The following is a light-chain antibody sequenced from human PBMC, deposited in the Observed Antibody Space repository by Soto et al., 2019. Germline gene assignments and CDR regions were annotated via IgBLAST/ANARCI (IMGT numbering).Light chain of an antibody. CDR2: GNG. CDR1: SSNIGAGYD. CDR3: QSYDSSLSV. J-gene: IGLJ1*01. V-gene: IGLV1-40*01. Sequence: QAVVTQPPSVSGAPGQRVTISCTGSSSNIGAGYDVHWYQQLPGTAPKLLIYGNGNRPSGVPDRFSGSKSGTSASLAITGLQAEDEADYYCQSYDSSLSVFGTGTKLTVL.